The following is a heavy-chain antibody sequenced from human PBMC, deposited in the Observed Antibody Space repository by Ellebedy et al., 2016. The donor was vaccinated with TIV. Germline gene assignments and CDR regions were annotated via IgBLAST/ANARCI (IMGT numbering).Heavy chain of an antibody. CDR1: GYSFTSYW. D-gene: IGHD5-12*01. Sequence: GESLKISCKGSGYSFTSYWIGWVRQMPGKGLEWMGMICPGNSDTRYSPSFQGQATISADKSISTAYLQWSSLKASDTAMYYCATSRLGANDYYSWGQGTLVTVSA. CDR3: ATSRLGANDYYS. CDR2: ICPGNSDT. J-gene: IGHJ4*02. V-gene: IGHV5-51*01.